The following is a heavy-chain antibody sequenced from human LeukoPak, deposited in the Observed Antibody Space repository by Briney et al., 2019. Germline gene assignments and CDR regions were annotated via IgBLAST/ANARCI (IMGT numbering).Heavy chain of an antibody. CDR1: GYTFTSYG. J-gene: IGHJ4*02. CDR3: ARDEGYDSSGYYVY. V-gene: IGHV1-18*01. Sequence: ASVKVSCKASGYTFTSYGISWVRQAPGQGLEWMGWISAYNGNTNYAQKLQGRVTMTTDTSTSTAYMELRSLRSDDTAVYYCARDEGYDSSGYYVYWGQGTLVTVSS. CDR2: ISAYNGNT. D-gene: IGHD3-22*01.